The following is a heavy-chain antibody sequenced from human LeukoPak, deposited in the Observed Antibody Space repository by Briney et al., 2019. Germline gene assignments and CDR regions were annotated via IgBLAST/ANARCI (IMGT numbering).Heavy chain of an antibody. CDR3: ARHDYGGNSGDY. V-gene: IGHV3-48*02. Sequence: GGSLRLSCAASGFTFSSYGMHWVRQTPGKGLEWVSYIGTSSSTIYYADSVKGRFTISRDSAKNSLYLQMNSLRDEDTAVYYCARHDYGGNSGDYWGQGTLVTVSS. D-gene: IGHD4-23*01. CDR1: GFTFSSYG. CDR2: IGTSSSTI. J-gene: IGHJ4*02.